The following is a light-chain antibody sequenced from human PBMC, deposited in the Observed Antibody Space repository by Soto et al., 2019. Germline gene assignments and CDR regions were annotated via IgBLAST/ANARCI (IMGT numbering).Light chain of an antibody. J-gene: IGLJ1*01. CDR3: SSYAGSDVFV. V-gene: IGLV2-8*01. CDR1: SSDVGAYNY. Sequence: QSVLTQPPSASGSPGQSVAISCTGTSSDVGAYNYVAWYQQHPGKVPKLMIYEVSKRPSGVPDRFSGSKSGNTASLTVSGLQADDEADYYCSSYAGSDVFVFGTGTKVT. CDR2: EVS.